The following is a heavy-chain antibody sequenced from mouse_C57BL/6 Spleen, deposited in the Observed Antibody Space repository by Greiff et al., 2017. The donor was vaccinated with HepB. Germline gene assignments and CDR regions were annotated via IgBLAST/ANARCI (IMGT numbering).Heavy chain of an antibody. V-gene: IGHV1-80*01. D-gene: IGHD1-1*01. J-gene: IGHJ3*01. Sequence: QVQLKQSGAELVKPGASVKISCKASGYAFSSYWMNWVKQRPGKGLEWIGQIYPGDGDTNYNGKFKGKATLTADKSSSTAYMQLSSLTSEDSAVYFCARYGSPNWAWFAYWGQGTLVTVSA. CDR1: GYAFSSYW. CDR3: ARYGSPNWAWFAY. CDR2: IYPGDGDT.